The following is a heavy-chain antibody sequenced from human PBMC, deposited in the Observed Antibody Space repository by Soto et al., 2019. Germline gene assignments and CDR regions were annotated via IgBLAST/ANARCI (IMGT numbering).Heavy chain of an antibody. CDR2: ISGSGGST. CDR3: AKGLPAAGYYYYGMDV. CDR1: GFTFSSYA. D-gene: IGHD2-15*01. V-gene: IGHV3-23*01. Sequence: GGSLRLSCAASGFTFSSYAMSWVRQAPGKGLEWVSAISGSGGSTYYADSVKGRFTISRDNSKNTLYLQMNSLRAEDTAVYYCAKGLPAAGYYYYGMDVWGQGTTVTVSS. J-gene: IGHJ6*02.